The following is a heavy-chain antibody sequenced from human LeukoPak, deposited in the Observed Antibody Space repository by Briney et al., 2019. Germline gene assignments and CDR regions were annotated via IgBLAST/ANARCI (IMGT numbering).Heavy chain of an antibody. CDR1: GGSISSYY. CDR3: AREVTGGVSFDP. V-gene: IGHV4-59*01. CDR2: IYYSGST. D-gene: IGHD2-8*01. Sequence: ASETLSLTCTVSGGSISSYYWSWIRQPPGKGLEWIGYIYYSGSTNYNPSLKSRVTISVDTSKNQFSLKLSSVTAADTAVYYCAREVTGGVSFDPWGQGTLVTVSS. J-gene: IGHJ5*02.